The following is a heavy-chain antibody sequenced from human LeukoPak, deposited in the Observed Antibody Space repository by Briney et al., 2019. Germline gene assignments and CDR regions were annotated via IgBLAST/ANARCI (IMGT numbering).Heavy chain of an antibody. CDR2: IYYSGST. Sequence: SETLSLTCTVSGGSISSYCWSWIRQPPGKGLEWIGYIYYSGSTNYNPSLKSRVTISVDTSKNQFSLKLSSVTAADTAVYYCARGSESYDFWSGYYSYWGQGTLVTVSS. D-gene: IGHD3-3*01. V-gene: IGHV4-59*01. J-gene: IGHJ4*02. CDR1: GGSISSYC. CDR3: ARGSESYDFWSGYYSY.